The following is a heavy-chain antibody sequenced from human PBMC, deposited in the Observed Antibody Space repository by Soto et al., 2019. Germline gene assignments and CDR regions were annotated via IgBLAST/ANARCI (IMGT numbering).Heavy chain of an antibody. CDR1: GFTFSSYA. V-gene: IGHV3-30-3*01. CDR3: ARFWQGLSIDS. D-gene: IGHD6-19*01. J-gene: IGHJ4*02. Sequence: QVQLVESGGGVVQPGRSLRLSCAASGFTFSSYAMHWVRQAPGKGLEWVAVISYDGSNKYYADSVKGRFTISGDNCKNTLYLERTMRRAEDTAVYNCARFWQGLSIDSWGQGTLVTVS. CDR2: ISYDGSNK.